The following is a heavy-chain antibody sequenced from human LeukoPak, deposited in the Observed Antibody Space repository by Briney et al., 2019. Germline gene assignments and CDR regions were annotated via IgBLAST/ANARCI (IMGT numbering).Heavy chain of an antibody. CDR2: ISGSGGGT. D-gene: IGHD3-3*01. V-gene: IGHV3-23*01. Sequence: PGGSLRLSCVASGFTFSNYAMTWVRQVSGKGLEWVSGISGSGGGTYYAAPVKGRFTISRDNSKDTLFLQMNSLRADDTALYYCARWSGDHKFDYWGQGTLVTVSS. CDR3: ARWSGDHKFDY. J-gene: IGHJ4*02. CDR1: GFTFSNYA.